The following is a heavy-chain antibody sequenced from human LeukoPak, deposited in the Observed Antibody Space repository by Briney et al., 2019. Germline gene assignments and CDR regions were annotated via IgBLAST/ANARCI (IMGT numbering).Heavy chain of an antibody. J-gene: IGHJ6*02. CDR3: AKEGRWWGDYDYYYYGMDV. D-gene: IGHD4-17*01. Sequence: PGGSLRLSCAASGFTFSSYGMHWVRQAPGKGLEWVAVISYDGSNKYYADSVKGRFTTSRDNSKNTLYLQMNSLRAEDTAVYYCAKEGRWWGDYDYYYYGMDVWGQGTTVTVSS. CDR1: GFTFSSYG. CDR2: ISYDGSNK. V-gene: IGHV3-30*18.